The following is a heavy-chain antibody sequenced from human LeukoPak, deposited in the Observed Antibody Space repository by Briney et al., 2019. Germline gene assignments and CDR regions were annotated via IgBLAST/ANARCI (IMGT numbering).Heavy chain of an antibody. CDR1: GGSISSGGYS. D-gene: IGHD3-10*01. CDR2: IYHSGST. CDR3: ARGPGGTYYGSGSYPDD. Sequence: SQTLSLTCAVSGGSISSGGYSWSWIRQPPGKGLEWIGYIYHSGSTYYNPSLKSRVTISVDRSKNQFSLKLSSVTAADTAVYYCARGPGGTYYGSGSYPDDWGQGTLVTVSS. V-gene: IGHV4-30-2*01. J-gene: IGHJ4*02.